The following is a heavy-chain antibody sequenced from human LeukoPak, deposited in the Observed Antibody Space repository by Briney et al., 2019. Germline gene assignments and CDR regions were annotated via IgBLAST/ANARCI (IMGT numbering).Heavy chain of an antibody. CDR2: ISAYNGNT. Sequence: VASLKVSSKHSGYTFTTYGLSSVRPAPGQGLECMGWISAYNGNTNYAQKLQGRVTMTTDTSTSTAYMELRSLRSDGTAVYYCARVGLDVWGSYRYTESYWGEGTLVTVSS. CDR3: ARVGLDVWGSYRYTESY. J-gene: IGHJ4*02. V-gene: IGHV1-18*01. CDR1: GYTFTTYG. D-gene: IGHD3-16*02.